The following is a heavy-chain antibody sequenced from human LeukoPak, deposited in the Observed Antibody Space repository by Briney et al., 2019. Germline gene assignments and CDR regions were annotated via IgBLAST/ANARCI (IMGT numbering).Heavy chain of an antibody. Sequence: SETLSLICTVSGASITVDHWSWIRQPPGKELEFLGYTLYTGGISYNPSLKSRVTVSLDASKTQFSLMLNSVTAADTAVYFCARHRYGIGADSWGQGILVTVSS. J-gene: IGHJ4*02. CDR3: ARHRYGIGADS. V-gene: IGHV4-59*08. CDR1: GASITVDH. CDR2: TLYTGGI. D-gene: IGHD3-3*01.